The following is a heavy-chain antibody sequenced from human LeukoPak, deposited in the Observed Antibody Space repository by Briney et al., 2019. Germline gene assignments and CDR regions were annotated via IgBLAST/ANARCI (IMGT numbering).Heavy chain of an antibody. CDR3: IAYSSGWN. V-gene: IGHV3-74*01. J-gene: IGHJ4*02. CDR1: GCTSSTKG. CDR2: ISIDGSTT. D-gene: IGHD6-19*01. Sequence: AALTLSCPDSGCTSSTKGKHWVRGAPRKGMVWVSRISIDGSTTNYADSVKGRFTISRDNAKNTLYLQMNSLRAEDTAMYYCIAYSSGWNWGQGTLVTVSS.